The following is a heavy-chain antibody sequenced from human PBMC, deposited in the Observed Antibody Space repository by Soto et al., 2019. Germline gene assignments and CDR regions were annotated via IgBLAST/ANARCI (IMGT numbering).Heavy chain of an antibody. CDR1: GFSFIDYA. D-gene: IGHD3-16*01. CDR3: PKPRKSGAFAGSYDS. V-gene: IGHV3-23*01. Sequence: GGSLRLSCAASGFSFIDYAINWVRQVPGRGLEYVAGIGGRGGNAFYADSMKGRFSISRDNSKNTVYLHMHNLRVDDSAMYYCPKPRKSGAFAGSYDSWGQGTLVTVSS. J-gene: IGHJ5*02. CDR2: IGGRGGNA.